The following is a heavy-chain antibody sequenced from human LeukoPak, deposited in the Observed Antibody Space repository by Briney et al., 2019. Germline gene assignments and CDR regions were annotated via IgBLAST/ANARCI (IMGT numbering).Heavy chain of an antibody. Sequence: GGSLRLSCAASGFTFSSYWMSWVRQAPGKGLEWVANIKQDGSEKYYVDSVKGRFTISRDNAKNSLYLQMNSLRAEDTAVYYCARADYRIFGVARHDAFDIWGQGTMVTVSS. CDR2: IKQDGSEK. J-gene: IGHJ3*02. CDR1: GFTFSSYW. D-gene: IGHD3-3*02. V-gene: IGHV3-7*01. CDR3: ARADYRIFGVARHDAFDI.